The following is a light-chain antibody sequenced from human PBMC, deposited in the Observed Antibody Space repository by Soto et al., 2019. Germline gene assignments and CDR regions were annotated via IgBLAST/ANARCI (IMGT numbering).Light chain of an antibody. CDR1: QGISSA. CDR2: DAS. V-gene: IGKV1-13*02. J-gene: IGKJ4*01. Sequence: AIQLTQSPSSLSASVGDRVTITCRASQGISSALAWYQQKPGKPPNLLIYDASSLESGVPSRFSGSGSGTDFTLPISSRQHEGFATYGCQHFDSYPLTFGGGTKVEMK. CDR3: QHFDSYPLT.